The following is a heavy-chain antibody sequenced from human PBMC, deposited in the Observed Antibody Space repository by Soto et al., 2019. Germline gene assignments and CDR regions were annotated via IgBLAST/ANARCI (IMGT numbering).Heavy chain of an antibody. J-gene: IGHJ4*02. CDR2: FDPSGAGT. D-gene: IGHD1-1*01. CDR3: ARDQTTYFFES. CDR1: GNIFTSYY. V-gene: IGHV1-46*01. Sequence: QVQLVQSGPEVKKPGASVKISCEASGNIFTSYYIHWVRQAPGQGLQWMGIFDPSGAGTNYAHKFDGRVTMTWDTSTSTVYLELRSLTSDDTAVYYCARDQTTYFFESWGQGTLVIVSS.